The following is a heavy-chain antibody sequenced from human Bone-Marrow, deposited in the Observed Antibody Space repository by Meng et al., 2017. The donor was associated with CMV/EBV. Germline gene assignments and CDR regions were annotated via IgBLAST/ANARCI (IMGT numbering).Heavy chain of an antibody. CDR2: IIPIFGTA. CDR1: GGTFSSYA. J-gene: IGHJ6*02. Sequence: SVKASCKASGGTFSSYAISWVRQAPGQGLEWMGGIIPIFGTANYAQKFQGRVTITTDESTSTVYMELSSLRSEDTAVYYCARVFSSTNQTPENYYYGMDVWGQGTTVTVSS. CDR3: ARVFSSTNQTPENYYYGMDV. D-gene: IGHD2-2*01. V-gene: IGHV1-69*05.